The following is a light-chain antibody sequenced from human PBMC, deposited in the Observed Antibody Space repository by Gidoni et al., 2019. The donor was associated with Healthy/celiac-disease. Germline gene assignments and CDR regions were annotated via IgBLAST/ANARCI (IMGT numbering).Light chain of an antibody. CDR1: QGISSY. V-gene: IGKV1-9*01. Sequence: ESQLTQSPSFLSASVGDRVTITCRASQGISSYLAWYQQKPGKAPKLLIYAASTLQSGVPSRSSGSGSVTEFTLTISSLQPEDFATYYCQQLNSYPPMYTFGQGTKLEIK. J-gene: IGKJ2*01. CDR2: AAS. CDR3: QQLNSYPPMYT.